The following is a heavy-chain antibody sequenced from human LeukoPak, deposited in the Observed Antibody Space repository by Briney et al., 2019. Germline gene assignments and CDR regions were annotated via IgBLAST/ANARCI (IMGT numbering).Heavy chain of an antibody. J-gene: IGHJ4*02. CDR2: IYHSGST. CDR3: ARGNSGWYSFDY. CDR1: GGSISSGGYS. V-gene: IGHV4-30-2*01. D-gene: IGHD6-19*01. Sequence: PSETLSLTCAVSGGSISSGGYSWSWLRQPPGKGLEWIGYIYHSGSTYYHPSLKSRVTISVDRSKNQFSLKLSSVTAADTAVYYCARGNSGWYSFDYWGQGTLVTVSS.